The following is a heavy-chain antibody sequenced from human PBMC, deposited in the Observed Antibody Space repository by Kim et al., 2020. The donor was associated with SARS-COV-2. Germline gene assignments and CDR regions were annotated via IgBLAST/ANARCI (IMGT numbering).Heavy chain of an antibody. V-gene: IGHV3-30*01. D-gene: IGHD3-16*01. CDR3: AREVGKLFGSAFDY. Sequence: ADYVKGRFTISRDNSKNTLYLQLNSLRAEDTAVYYCAREVGKLFGSAFDYWGQGTLVTVSS. J-gene: IGHJ4*02.